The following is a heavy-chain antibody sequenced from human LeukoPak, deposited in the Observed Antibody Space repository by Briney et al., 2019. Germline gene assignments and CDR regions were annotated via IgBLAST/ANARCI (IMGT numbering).Heavy chain of an antibody. Sequence: SETLSLTCTVTGGSISSYYWSWIRQPPGKGLEWIGYIYYSGSTNYNPSLKSRVTISVDTSKNQFSLKLSSVTAADTAVYYCARGINYYYGMDVWGQGTTVTVSS. J-gene: IGHJ6*02. CDR1: GGSISSYY. V-gene: IGHV4-59*01. CDR3: ARGINYYYGMDV. D-gene: IGHD2-15*01. CDR2: IYYSGST.